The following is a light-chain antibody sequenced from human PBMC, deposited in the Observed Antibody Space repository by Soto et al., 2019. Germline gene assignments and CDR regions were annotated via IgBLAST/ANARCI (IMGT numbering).Light chain of an antibody. Sequence: QSVLTQPASVSGSPGQSIAISCTGTTNDVGSYNLVSWYQQHPGKAPKLMIFEGSKRPSGVSNRFSGSKADNTASLTISGLQAEDEADYYCCSYAGSNTFVFGGGTKVTVL. V-gene: IGLV2-23*03. CDR1: TNDVGSYNL. CDR2: EGS. CDR3: CSYAGSNTFV. J-gene: IGLJ2*01.